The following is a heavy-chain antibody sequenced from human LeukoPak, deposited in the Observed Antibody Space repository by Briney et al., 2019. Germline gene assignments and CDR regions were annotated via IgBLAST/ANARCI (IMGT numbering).Heavy chain of an antibody. V-gene: IGHV3-48*02. CDR1: GFTVSSYA. Sequence: GSLRLSCAASGFTVSSYALNWVRQAPGKGLEWLSNIRPGTTTTYYADSVKGRFTISRDNAKNSVYLQMNSLKDEDTAVYYCASEGSGGSYLDSWGQGTLVTVSS. CDR2: IRPGTTTT. CDR3: ASEGSGGSYLDS. D-gene: IGHD1-26*01. J-gene: IGHJ4*02.